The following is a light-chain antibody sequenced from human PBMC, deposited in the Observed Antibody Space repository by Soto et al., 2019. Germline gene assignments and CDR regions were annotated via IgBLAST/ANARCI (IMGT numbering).Light chain of an antibody. Sequence: QSVLTQPPSASASPGQSVTISCTGTSSDVGGYNYVSWYQQRPGKAPKLMIYEVSQRPSGVPDRFSGSKSGNTATLTVSGLQAEDEADYYCQSYDNSLSAYVFGTGTKLTVL. CDR3: QSYDNSLSAYV. J-gene: IGLJ1*01. CDR2: EVS. CDR1: SSDVGGYNY. V-gene: IGLV2-8*01.